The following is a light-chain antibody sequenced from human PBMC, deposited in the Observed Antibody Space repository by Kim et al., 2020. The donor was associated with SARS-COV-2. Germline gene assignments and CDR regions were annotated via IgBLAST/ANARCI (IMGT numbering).Light chain of an antibody. J-gene: IGKJ1*01. CDR2: GTS. V-gene: IGKV3-20*01. CDR3: QQYGSSPLT. CDR1: QSVSSNF. Sequence: SPGERATLSCWASQSVSSNFSAWYQQKSGQAPRLLIDGTSSRATGIPDRFSGRGSGTDFTLTISRLEPEDFAVYYCQQYGSSPLTFGQGTKVDIK.